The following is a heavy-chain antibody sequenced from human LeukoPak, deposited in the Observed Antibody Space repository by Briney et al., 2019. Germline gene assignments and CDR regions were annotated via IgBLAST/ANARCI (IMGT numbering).Heavy chain of an antibody. J-gene: IGHJ4*02. CDR3: AKDRDGYKSGDFDY. D-gene: IGHD5-24*01. CDR2: ISGSGGST. Sequence: GGSLRLSCAASGFTFSSYAMSWVRQAPGKGLEWVSAISGSGGSTYYADSVRGRFTNSRDNSKNTLYLPMNSLRAEDTAVYYCAKDRDGYKSGDFDYWGQGTLVTVSS. CDR1: GFTFSSYA. V-gene: IGHV3-23*01.